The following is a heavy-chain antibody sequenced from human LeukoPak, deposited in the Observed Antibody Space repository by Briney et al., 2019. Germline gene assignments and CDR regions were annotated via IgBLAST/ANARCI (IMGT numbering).Heavy chain of an antibody. V-gene: IGHV1-46*01. D-gene: IGHD5-12*01. CDR1: GYTFTSYY. CDR2: INPSGGST. Sequence: EASVKVSCKASGYTFTSYYMHWVRQAPGQGLEWMGIINPSGGSTSYAQKFQGRVTMTRDMSTSTVYMELSSLRSEDTAVYYCARVASQNVDIVAKGYFDYWGQGTLVTVSS. CDR3: ARVASQNVDIVAKGYFDY. J-gene: IGHJ4*02.